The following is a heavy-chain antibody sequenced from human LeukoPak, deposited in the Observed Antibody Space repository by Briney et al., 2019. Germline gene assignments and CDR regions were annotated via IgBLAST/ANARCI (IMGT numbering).Heavy chain of an antibody. Sequence: PGGSLRLSCAASGFTFSGSALHWVRQASGKGLEWVGRIRSTANGYATAYAASVKGRFTISRDDSKNTLYLQMNSLKTEDTAVYYCATEISTTVTSDYWGQGTLVTVSS. D-gene: IGHD4-17*01. CDR1: GFTFSGSA. V-gene: IGHV3-73*01. CDR2: IRSTANGYAT. CDR3: ATEISTTVTSDY. J-gene: IGHJ4*02.